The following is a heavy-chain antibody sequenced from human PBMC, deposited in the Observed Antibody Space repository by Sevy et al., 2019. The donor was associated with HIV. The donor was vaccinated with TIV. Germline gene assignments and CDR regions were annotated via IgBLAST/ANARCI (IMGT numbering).Heavy chain of an antibody. D-gene: IGHD3-22*01. V-gene: IGHV3-30-3*01. CDR1: GFTFSNYA. CDR2: ISYDGSNK. Sequence: GGSLRLSCAASGFTFSNYAMHWVRQAPGKGLEWVAVISYDGSNKYYADSVKGRSTISRDNSKNTLYLQMNSLRAEDTAVYYCARDHSLIVVVMLPDYWGQGTLVTVSS. J-gene: IGHJ4*02. CDR3: ARDHSLIVVVMLPDY.